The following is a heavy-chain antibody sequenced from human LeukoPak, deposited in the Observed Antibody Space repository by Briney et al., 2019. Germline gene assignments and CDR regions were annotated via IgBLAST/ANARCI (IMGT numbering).Heavy chain of an antibody. CDR2: MYYSGST. CDR1: GGSISSSSYY. Sequence: SETLSLTCTVSGGSISSSSYYWGWIRQPPGKGLEWIGTMYYSGSTYYNPSLKSRVTISVDTSKNQFSLELSSVTATDTAIYYCARQGGGGRAFDIWGQGTMVTVSS. J-gene: IGHJ3*02. V-gene: IGHV4-39*01. D-gene: IGHD1-26*01. CDR3: ARQGGGGRAFDI.